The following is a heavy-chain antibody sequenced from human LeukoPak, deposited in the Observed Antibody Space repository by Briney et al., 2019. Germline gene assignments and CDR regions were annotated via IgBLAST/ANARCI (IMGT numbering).Heavy chain of an antibody. Sequence: GGSLRLSCATSGFTFSSYAMDWVRQAPGKGLKGVSSISSGGNYKYYGDSVWGRFTISRDDAKNSLYLEMNSLRAEDTAVYYCARDTRQTSVTNFDSWGQGTLVIVS. CDR2: ISSGGNYK. D-gene: IGHD4-17*01. CDR1: GFTFSSYA. V-gene: IGHV3-21*06. CDR3: ARDTRQTSVTNFDS. J-gene: IGHJ4*02.